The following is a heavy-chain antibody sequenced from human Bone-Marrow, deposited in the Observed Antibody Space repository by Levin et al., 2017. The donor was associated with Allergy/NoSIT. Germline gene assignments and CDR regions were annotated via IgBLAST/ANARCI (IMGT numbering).Heavy chain of an antibody. V-gene: IGHV1-46*01. CDR3: AKKGHYGDYFDY. CDR1: GYTFTSYY. J-gene: IGHJ4*02. D-gene: IGHD4-17*01. CDR2: INPSGGST. Sequence: GESLKISCKASGYTFTSYYMHWVRQAPGQGLEWMGIINPSGGSTSYAQKFQGRVTLTRDTSTSTVYMELSSLRSEDTAVYYCAKKGHYGDYFDYWGQGTLVTVSS.